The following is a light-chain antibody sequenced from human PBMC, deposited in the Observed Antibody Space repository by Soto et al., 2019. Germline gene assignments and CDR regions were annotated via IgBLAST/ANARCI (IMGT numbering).Light chain of an antibody. CDR2: EVT. V-gene: IGLV2-14*01. Sequence: QSALTQPASVSGSPGQSITISCTGTRSDVGAYNYVSWYRQHPGKAPKLMIYEVTNRPSGVSNRFSGSKSGSTASLTISGLQAEDEADYYCSSYTSSSTLVFGGGTKLTVL. CDR1: RSDVGAYNY. CDR3: SSYTSSSTLV. J-gene: IGLJ3*02.